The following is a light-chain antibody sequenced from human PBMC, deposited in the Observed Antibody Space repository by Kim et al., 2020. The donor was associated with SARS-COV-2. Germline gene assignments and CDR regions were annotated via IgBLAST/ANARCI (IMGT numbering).Light chain of an antibody. CDR2: DVS. CDR1: SSDVGGYNY. J-gene: IGLJ1*01. CDR3: SSYTSSNTYV. V-gene: IGLV2-14*03. Sequence: GQSVTISYTGTSSDVGGYNYVSWYQQHPGKAPKLMIYDVSNRPSGVSNRFSGSKSGNTASLTISGLQAEDEADYYCSSYTSSNTYVFGPGTKVTVL.